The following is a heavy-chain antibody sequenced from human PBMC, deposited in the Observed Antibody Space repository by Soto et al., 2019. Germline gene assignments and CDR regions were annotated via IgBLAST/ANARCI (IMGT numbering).Heavy chain of an antibody. D-gene: IGHD3-9*01. CDR2: IIPIFGTA. Sequence: GASVKVSCKASGGTFSSYAISWVRQAPGQGLEWMGGIIPIFGTANYAQKFQGRVTITADESTSTAYMELSSLRSEDTAVYYCARGSYYDILTGYSNGPFDYWGQGTLVTVSS. CDR3: ARGSYYDILTGYSNGPFDY. CDR1: GGTFSSYA. V-gene: IGHV1-69*13. J-gene: IGHJ4*02.